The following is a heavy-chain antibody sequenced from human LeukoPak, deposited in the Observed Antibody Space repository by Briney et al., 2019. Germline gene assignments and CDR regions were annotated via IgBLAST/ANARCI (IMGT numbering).Heavy chain of an antibody. D-gene: IGHD2-15*01. Sequence: SVTVSCKASGGTFSSYAISWVRQAPGQGLEWMGGIIPIFGTANYAQKFQGRVTITADESTSTAYMELSSLRSEDTAVYYCARGAATPTPFDYWGQGTLVTVSS. V-gene: IGHV1-69*01. CDR2: IIPIFGTA. J-gene: IGHJ4*02. CDR1: GGTFSSYA. CDR3: ARGAATPTPFDY.